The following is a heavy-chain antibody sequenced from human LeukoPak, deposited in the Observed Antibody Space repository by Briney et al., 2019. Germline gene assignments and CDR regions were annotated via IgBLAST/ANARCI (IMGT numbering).Heavy chain of an antibody. J-gene: IGHJ6*03. Sequence: PGGSLRLSCAASGFTFSSYWMSWVRQAPGKGLEWVANIKQDGSEKYYVDSVKGRFTISRDNAKNSLYLQMNSLRAEDTAVYYCASEFGSYYYYYMDVWGEGTTVTVSS. CDR3: ASEFGSYYYYYMDV. CDR1: GFTFSSYW. D-gene: IGHD3-16*01. V-gene: IGHV3-7*01. CDR2: IKQDGSEK.